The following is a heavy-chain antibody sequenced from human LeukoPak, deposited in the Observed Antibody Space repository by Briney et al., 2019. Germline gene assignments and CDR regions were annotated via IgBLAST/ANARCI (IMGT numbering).Heavy chain of an antibody. D-gene: IGHD3-10*01. CDR3: ARGPLMVRGPFDY. J-gene: IGHJ4*02. V-gene: IGHV4-59*01. CDR1: GGSISSYY. CDR2: IYYSGST. Sequence: PSETLSLTCTVSGGSISSYYWSWIRQPPGKGLEWIGYIYYSGSTNYNPSLKSRVTISVDTSKNQFSLKLSSVTAADTAVYYCARGPLMVRGPFDYWGQGTLVTVSS.